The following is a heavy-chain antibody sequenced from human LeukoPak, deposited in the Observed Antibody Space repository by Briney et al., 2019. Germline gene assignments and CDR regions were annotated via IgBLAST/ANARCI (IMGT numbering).Heavy chain of an antibody. Sequence: PGGSLRLSCAASGFTVSSDYMSWVRQAPGKGLEWGSVIYSGGSTYYADSVKGRFTISRDKSRNTLYLQMNSLRAEDTAVYYCARDLETDISDAFDIWGQGTMVTVSS. D-gene: IGHD3-9*01. CDR3: ARDLETDISDAFDI. J-gene: IGHJ3*02. CDR1: GFTVSSDY. V-gene: IGHV3-66*01. CDR2: IYSGGST.